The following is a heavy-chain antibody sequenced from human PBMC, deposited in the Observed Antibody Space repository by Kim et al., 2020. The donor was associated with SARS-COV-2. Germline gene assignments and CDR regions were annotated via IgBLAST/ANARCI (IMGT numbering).Heavy chain of an antibody. CDR2: ISGSGGST. J-gene: IGHJ6*02. D-gene: IGHD6-13*01. V-gene: IGHV3-23*01. Sequence: GGSLRLSCAASGFTFSSYAMSWVRQAPGKGLEWVAAISGSGGSTYYADSVKGRFTISRDNSKNTLYLQMNSLRAEDTAVYYCATAQIVRIAAAGTVDVWGQRTTVTVSS. CDR3: ATAQIVRIAAAGTVDV. CDR1: GFTFSSYA.